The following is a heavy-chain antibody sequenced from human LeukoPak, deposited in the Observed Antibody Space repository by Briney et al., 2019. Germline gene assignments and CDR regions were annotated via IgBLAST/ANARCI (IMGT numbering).Heavy chain of an antibody. J-gene: IGHJ4*02. D-gene: IGHD3-10*01. CDR3: ARDSITMVRGVIIPLGSDY. V-gene: IGHV1-18*01. CDR2: ISAYNGNT. Sequence: ASVKVSCKASGYTFTSYGISWVRQAPGQGLEWMGWISAYNGNTNYAQKLQGRVTMTTDTSTSTAYMELRSLRSDDTAVYYCARDSITMVRGVIIPLGSDYWGQGTLVTVSS. CDR1: GYTFTSYG.